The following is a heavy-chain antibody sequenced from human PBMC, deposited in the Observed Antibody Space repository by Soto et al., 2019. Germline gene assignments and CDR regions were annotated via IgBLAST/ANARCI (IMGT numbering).Heavy chain of an antibody. V-gene: IGHV3-21*01. CDR2: ISSSSSYI. J-gene: IGHJ3*02. CDR3: ARDRATVTIDAFDI. Sequence: GGSLRLSCAASGFTFSSYSMNWVRQAPGKGLEWVSSISSSSSYIYYADSVKGRFTISRDNAKNSLYLQMNSLRAEDTAVYYCARDRATVTIDAFDIWGQGTMVTVPS. CDR1: GFTFSSYS. D-gene: IGHD4-17*01.